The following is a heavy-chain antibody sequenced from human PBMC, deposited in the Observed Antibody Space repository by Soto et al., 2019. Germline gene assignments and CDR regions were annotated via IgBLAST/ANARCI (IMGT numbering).Heavy chain of an antibody. V-gene: IGHV3-30-3*01. J-gene: IGHJ6*02. CDR1: GFTFSGKS. D-gene: IGHD4-17*01. CDR2: ITPDGSRT. CDR3: AKDEAVFYGDDEKNWRYYYGMDV. Sequence: GGSLRLSCAASGFTFSGKSMHWVRQAPGKGLEWVALITPDGSRTFYADSVKGRFTISRDNSKNTLYLQMNSLRAEDTAAYYCAKDEAVFYGDDEKNWRYYYGMDVWGQGTTVTVSS.